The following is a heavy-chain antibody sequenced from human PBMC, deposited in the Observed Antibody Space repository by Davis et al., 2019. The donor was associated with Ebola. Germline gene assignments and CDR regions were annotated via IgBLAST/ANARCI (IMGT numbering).Heavy chain of an antibody. CDR1: GISFTGSA. V-gene: IGHV3-7*03. CDR3: ARRVYDSSGYYYMDV. J-gene: IGHJ6*03. CDR2: IREDGREK. D-gene: IGHD3-22*01. Sequence: GGSLRLSCATSGISFTGSAMSWVRQAPGKGLEWVANIREDGREKFYVDSVKGRFTVSRDNAKNSLYLQMNSLRAEDTALYYCARRVYDSSGYYYMDVWGKGTTVTVSS.